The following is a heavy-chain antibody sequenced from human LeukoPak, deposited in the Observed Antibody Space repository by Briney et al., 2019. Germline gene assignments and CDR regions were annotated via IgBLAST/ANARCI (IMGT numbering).Heavy chain of an antibody. J-gene: IGHJ6*03. D-gene: IGHD6-6*01. Sequence: SETLSLTCAVYGGSFSGYYWSWIRQPPGKGLEWIGEINHSGSTNYNPSLKSRVTISVDTSKNQFSLKLSSVTAADTAVYYCAREYSSSSGYYYYTDVWAKGPRSPSP. V-gene: IGHV4-34*01. CDR2: INHSGST. CDR1: GGSFSGYY. CDR3: AREYSSSSGYYYYTDV.